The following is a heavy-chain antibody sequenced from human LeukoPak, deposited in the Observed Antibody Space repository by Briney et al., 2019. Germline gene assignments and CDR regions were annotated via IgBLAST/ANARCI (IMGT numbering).Heavy chain of an antibody. CDR1: GGSFSGYY. V-gene: IGHV4-34*01. D-gene: IGHD5-24*01. J-gene: IGHJ4*02. Sequence: SETLSLTCAVYGGSFSGYYWSWIRQPPGKGLEWIGEINHSGSTKYNPSLKSRVTISVDTSKNQFSLKLNSVTAADTAVYYCARVTGGYNLVDYWGQGTLVTVSS. CDR3: ARVTGGYNLVDY. CDR2: INHSGST.